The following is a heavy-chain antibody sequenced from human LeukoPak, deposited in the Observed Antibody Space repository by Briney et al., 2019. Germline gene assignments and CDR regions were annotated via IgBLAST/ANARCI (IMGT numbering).Heavy chain of an antibody. CDR2: ISYDGSNK. D-gene: IGHD2-2*01. CDR1: GFTFSSYS. V-gene: IGHV3-30*18. Sequence: PGRSLRLSCAASGFTFSSYSVHWGLQAPGKGLEWVAVISYDGSNKYYADSVKGRFTISRDNSKNTLYLQMNSLRAEDTAVYYCAKSRGCSSTSCLVDYWGQGTLVTVSS. J-gene: IGHJ4*02. CDR3: AKSRGCSSTSCLVDY.